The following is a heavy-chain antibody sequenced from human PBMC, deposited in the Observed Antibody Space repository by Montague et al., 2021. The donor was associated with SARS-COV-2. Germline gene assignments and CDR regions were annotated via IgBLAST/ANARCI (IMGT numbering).Heavy chain of an antibody. CDR1: GASISSGDYY. Sequence: SETLSLTCTVSGASISSGDYYWSWIRQPPGKGLEWIGYIYYSGSTNYNPSLKSRVTISVDTSKNQFSLKLSSVTAADTAVYYCARHALGYFDWLNEGYFDYWGQGTLVTVSS. CDR3: ARHALGYFDWLNEGYFDY. V-gene: IGHV4-61*08. J-gene: IGHJ4*02. D-gene: IGHD3-9*01. CDR2: IYYSGST.